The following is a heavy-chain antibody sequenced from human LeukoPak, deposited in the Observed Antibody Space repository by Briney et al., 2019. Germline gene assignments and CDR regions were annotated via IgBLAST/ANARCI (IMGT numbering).Heavy chain of an antibody. Sequence: GGSLRLSCAASGFTFSTFAMIWVRQPPGKGLEWVSSIFPSGGEIHYADSVRGRFTISRDNSKSILSLQMNSLRAEDTAVYYCATYRQVLLPFESWGQGTLVTVSS. CDR2: IFPSGGEI. D-gene: IGHD5-18*01. CDR1: GFTFSTFA. V-gene: IGHV3-23*01. J-gene: IGHJ4*02. CDR3: ATYRQVLLPFES.